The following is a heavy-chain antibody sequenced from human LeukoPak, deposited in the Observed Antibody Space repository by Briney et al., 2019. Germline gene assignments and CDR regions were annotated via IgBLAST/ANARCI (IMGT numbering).Heavy chain of an antibody. CDR1: GFMFNDYA. V-gene: IGHV3-30*02. D-gene: IGHD6-13*01. J-gene: IGHJ4*02. CDR3: ANQPHLYSSSWYFDY. Sequence: GRSLRLSCAPSGFMFNDYALHWVRRAPGKGLEWVAFIRYDGSNKYYADSVKGRFTISRDNSKNTLYLQMNSLRAEDTAVYYCANQPHLYSSSWYFDYWGQGTLVTVSS. CDR2: IRYDGSNK.